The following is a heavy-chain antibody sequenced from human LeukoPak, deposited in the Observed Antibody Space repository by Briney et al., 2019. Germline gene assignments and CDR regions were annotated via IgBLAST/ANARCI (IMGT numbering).Heavy chain of an antibody. D-gene: IGHD6-6*01. J-gene: IGHJ4*02. CDR3: AREYGIAARYFDY. Sequence: ASVKVSCKASGYTFTSYDINWVRQATGQGLEWMGIINPSGGSTSYAQKFQGRVTMTRDMSTSTVYMELSSLRSEDTAVYYCAREYGIAARYFDYWGQGTLVTVSS. CDR1: GYTFTSYD. CDR2: INPSGGST. V-gene: IGHV1-46*01.